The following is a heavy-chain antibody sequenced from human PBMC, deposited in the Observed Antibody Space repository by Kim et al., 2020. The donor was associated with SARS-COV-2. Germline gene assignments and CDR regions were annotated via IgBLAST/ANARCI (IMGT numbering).Heavy chain of an antibody. J-gene: IGHJ4*02. V-gene: IGHV4-59*13. CDR3: ARGGYYDHIGY. Sequence: SETLSLTCTVSGFPISSYYRSWIRQPPGKGLEWIGYINYSGSTNYNPSLTSRVTISVDTPKNQFSLKLSTVTAADTAVYYCARGGYYDHIGYWGQGTLVTVSS. CDR1: GFPISSYY. D-gene: IGHD3-22*01. CDR2: INYSGST.